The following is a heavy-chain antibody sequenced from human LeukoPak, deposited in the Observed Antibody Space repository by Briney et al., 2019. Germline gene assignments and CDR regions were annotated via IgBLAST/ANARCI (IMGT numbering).Heavy chain of an antibody. CDR3: AKRGSGSPRNYYYYYMDV. V-gene: IGHV1-2*02. D-gene: IGHD3-10*01. CDR1: GYTFTGYY. J-gene: IGHJ6*03. Sequence: GASVKVSCKASGYTFTGYYMHWVRQAPGQGLEWMGWINPNSGGTNYAQKFQGRVTMTRDTSISTAYMELSRLRSDDTAAYYCAKRGSGSPRNYYYYYMDVWGKGTTVTVSS. CDR2: INPNSGGT.